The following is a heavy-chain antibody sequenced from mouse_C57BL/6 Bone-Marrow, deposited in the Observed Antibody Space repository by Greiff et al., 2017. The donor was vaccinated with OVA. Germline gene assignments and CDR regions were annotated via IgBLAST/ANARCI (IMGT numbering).Heavy chain of an antibody. D-gene: IGHD2-4*01. V-gene: IGHV5-6*01. CDR3: ARHGLYDYDWFAY. J-gene: IGHJ3*01. CDR1: GFTFSSYG. CDR2: ISRGGSSI. Sequence: EVHLVESGGDLVKPGGSLKLSCAASGFTFSSYGMSWVRQTPDKRLEWVATISRGGSSIYYPDSVKGRFTISRDNAKNTLYLQMSRLKSEDTAMYYCARHGLYDYDWFAYWGQGTLVTVSA.